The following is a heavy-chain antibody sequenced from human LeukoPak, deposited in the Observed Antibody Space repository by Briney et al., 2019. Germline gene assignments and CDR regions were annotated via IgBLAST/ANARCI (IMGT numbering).Heavy chain of an antibody. CDR3: ARDLEPLTGYSSGWYSRGFPGY. CDR1: GFMFRDYW. CDR2: INGDGSYT. Sequence: GGSLRLSCAPSGFMFRDYWFHWVRQAPGKELVWVSRINGDGSYTTYADSVKGRFTISRDNAKNTLYLQMNSLRAEDTAVYYCARDLEPLTGYSSGWYSRGFPGYWGQGTLVTVSS. V-gene: IGHV3-74*01. D-gene: IGHD6-19*01. J-gene: IGHJ4*02.